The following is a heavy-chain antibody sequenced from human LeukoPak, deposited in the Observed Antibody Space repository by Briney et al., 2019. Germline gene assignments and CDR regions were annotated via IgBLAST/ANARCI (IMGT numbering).Heavy chain of an antibody. Sequence: GGSLRLSCAASGFTFSSYGMHWVRQAPGKGLEWVAVISYDGSNKYYADSVKGRFTISRDNSKNTLYLQMNSLRAEDTAVYYCAKEDPLLWSQTWGQGTLVTVSS. CDR2: ISYDGSNK. V-gene: IGHV3-30*18. D-gene: IGHD3-10*01. CDR3: AKEDPLLWSQT. J-gene: IGHJ5*02. CDR1: GFTFSSYG.